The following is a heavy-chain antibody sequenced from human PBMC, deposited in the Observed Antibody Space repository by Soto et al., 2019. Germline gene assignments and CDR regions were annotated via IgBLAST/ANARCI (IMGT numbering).Heavy chain of an antibody. D-gene: IGHD6-6*01. CDR3: ARDQSIAAHYYYYGMDV. Sequence: ESGGGVVQPGRSLRLSCAASGFTFSSYGMHWVRQAPGKGLEWVAVIWYDGSNKYYADSVKGRFTISRDNSKNTLYLQMNSLRAEDTAVYYCARDQSIAAHYYYYGMDVWGQGTTVTVSS. CDR2: IWYDGSNK. CDR1: GFTFSSYG. J-gene: IGHJ6*02. V-gene: IGHV3-33*01.